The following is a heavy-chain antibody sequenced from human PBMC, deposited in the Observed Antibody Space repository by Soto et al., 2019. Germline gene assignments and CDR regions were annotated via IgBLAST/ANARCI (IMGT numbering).Heavy chain of an antibody. J-gene: IGHJ3*02. CDR3: AKGRQLVRDAFDI. CDR1: GFTFSSYA. Sequence: TGGSLRLSCAASGFTFSSYAMSWVRQAPGKGLEWVSAISGSGGSTYYADSVKGRFTISRDNSKNTLYLQMNSLRAEDTAVYYCAKGRQLVRDAFDIWGQGTMVTVSS. D-gene: IGHD6-6*01. V-gene: IGHV3-23*01. CDR2: ISGSGGST.